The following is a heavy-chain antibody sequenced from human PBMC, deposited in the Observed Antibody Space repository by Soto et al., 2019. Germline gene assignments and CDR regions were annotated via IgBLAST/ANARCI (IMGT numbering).Heavy chain of an antibody. CDR2: IYYSGST. CDR1: GGSISSSSYY. D-gene: IGHD6-6*01. J-gene: IGHJ4*02. Sequence: SETLSLTCTVSGGSISSSSYYWGWIRQPPGKGLEWIGSIYYSGSTYYNPSLKSRVTISVDTSKNQFSLKLSSVTAADTAVYYCARIAARRGGYFDYWGQGTLVTVSS. V-gene: IGHV4-39*01. CDR3: ARIAARRGGYFDY.